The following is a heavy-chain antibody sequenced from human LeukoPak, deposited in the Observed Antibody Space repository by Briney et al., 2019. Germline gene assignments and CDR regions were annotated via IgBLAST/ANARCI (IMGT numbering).Heavy chain of an antibody. CDR1: GNSFGDYY. J-gene: IGHJ4*02. Sequence: SETLSLTCTVSGNSFGDYYWGWIRQPPGKGLEWIGSIYYSGSTYYNPSLKSRVTISVDTSKNQFSLKLSSVTAADTAVYYCARVITGTTSCYYFDYWGQGTLVTVSS. V-gene: IGHV4-38-2*02. CDR3: ARVITGTTSCYYFDY. D-gene: IGHD1-7*01. CDR2: IYYSGST.